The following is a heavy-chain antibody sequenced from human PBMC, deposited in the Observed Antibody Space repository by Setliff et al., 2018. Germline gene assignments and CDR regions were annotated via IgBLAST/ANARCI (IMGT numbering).Heavy chain of an antibody. D-gene: IGHD3-3*01. J-gene: IGHJ3*02. V-gene: IGHV3-7*03. Sequence: GGSLRLSCAASGFTVSNNYMSWVRQAPGKGLEWVANIKQDGSDKYYVDSVKGRFTISRDNAKNSLSLQMNSLRAEDTAVYYCVRARTTNYDFWSGLNAFDIWGQGTMVTVSS. CDR1: GFTVSNNY. CDR2: IKQDGSDK. CDR3: VRARTTNYDFWSGLNAFDI.